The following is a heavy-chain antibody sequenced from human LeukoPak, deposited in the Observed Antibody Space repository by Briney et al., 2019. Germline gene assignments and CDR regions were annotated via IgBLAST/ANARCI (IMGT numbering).Heavy chain of an antibody. CDR2: IYSGGST. CDR1: GFTVSYNY. D-gene: IGHD6-19*01. Sequence: GGSLRLSCAASGFTVSYNYMSWVRQAPGKGLEWVSIIYSGGSTDYADSVKGRFTISRDNSNNTLYLQMNSLRVEDTAVYYCSRTLAGTIRDYWGQGTLVTVSS. V-gene: IGHV3-53*01. J-gene: IGHJ4*02. CDR3: SRTLAGTIRDY.